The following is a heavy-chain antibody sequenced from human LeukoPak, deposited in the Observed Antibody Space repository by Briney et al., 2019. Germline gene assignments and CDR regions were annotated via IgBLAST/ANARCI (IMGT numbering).Heavy chain of an antibody. V-gene: IGHV4-39*07. CDR3: ARVLIQPSPWFDP. Sequence: SETLSLTCTVSGGSISSSSYYWGWIRQPPGKGLEWIGSIYYSGSTYYNPSLKSRVTISVDTSKNQFSLKLSSVTAADTAVYYCARVLIQPSPWFDPWGQGTLVTVSS. CDR2: IYYSGST. J-gene: IGHJ5*02. CDR1: GGSISSSSYY. D-gene: IGHD3-16*01.